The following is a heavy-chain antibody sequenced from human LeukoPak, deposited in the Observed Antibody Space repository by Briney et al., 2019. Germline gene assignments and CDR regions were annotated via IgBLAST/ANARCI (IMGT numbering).Heavy chain of an antibody. CDR3: AKDLADIVATILGCFDY. CDR2: LCGSGGST. V-gene: IGHV3-23*01. J-gene: IGHJ4*02. CDR1: GFTLYSYA. Sequence: GGSPRLSLAGPGFTLYSYAMSLGRPAPGEGLGWVSALCGSGGSTYYADSVKGRFTISRDNSKNTLYLQMNSLRAEDTAVYYCAKDLADIVATILGCFDYWGQGTLVTVSS. D-gene: IGHD5-12*01.